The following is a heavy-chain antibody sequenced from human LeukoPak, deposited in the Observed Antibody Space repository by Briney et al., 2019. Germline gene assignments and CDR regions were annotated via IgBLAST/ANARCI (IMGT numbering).Heavy chain of an antibody. CDR3: ARATMVRGVIGAFDI. Sequence: PSETLSLTCAVYGGSFSGYYWSWIRQPPGKGLEWIGEINHSGSTNYNPPLKSRVTISVDTSKNQFSLKLSSVTAADTAVYYCARATMVRGVIGAFDIWGQGTMVTVSS. CDR2: INHSGST. D-gene: IGHD3-10*01. CDR1: GGSFSGYY. V-gene: IGHV4-34*01. J-gene: IGHJ3*02.